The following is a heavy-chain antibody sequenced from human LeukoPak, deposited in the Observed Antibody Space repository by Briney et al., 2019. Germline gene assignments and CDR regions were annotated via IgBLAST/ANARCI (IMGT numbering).Heavy chain of an antibody. CDR1: VFTFGDYL. CDR3: SRGSGWLSVY. J-gene: IGHJ4*02. Sequence: GGSLRLSCTASVFTFGDYLMSWFRQAPGKGLEWIGFISGGTTEYAASVKGRFTISRDDSTSIAYLQMNSLTTEDTAVYYCSRGSGWLSVYWGQGTLVTVSS. D-gene: IGHD6-19*01. CDR2: ISGGTT. V-gene: IGHV3-49*03.